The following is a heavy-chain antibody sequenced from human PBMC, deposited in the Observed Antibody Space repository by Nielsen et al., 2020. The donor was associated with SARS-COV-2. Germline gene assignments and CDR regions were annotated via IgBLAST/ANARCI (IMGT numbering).Heavy chain of an antibody. D-gene: IGHD6-13*01. CDR2: IYYSGST. Sequence: GSLGLSCTVSGGSISSSSYYWGWIRQPPGKGLEWIGSIYYSGSTYYNPSLKSRVTISVDTSKNQFSLKLSSVTAADTAVYYCARDELGSWYSPGWFDPWGQGTLVTVSS. V-gene: IGHV4-39*07. CDR1: GGSISSSSYY. J-gene: IGHJ5*02. CDR3: ARDELGSWYSPGWFDP.